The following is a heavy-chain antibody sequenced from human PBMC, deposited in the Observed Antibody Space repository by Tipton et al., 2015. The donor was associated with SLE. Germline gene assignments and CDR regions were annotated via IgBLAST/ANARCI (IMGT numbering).Heavy chain of an antibody. Sequence: SLRLSCAASGFTFSNYGMHWVRQAPGKGLEWVGVIWNDGSKTYYADSVKGRFTISRDNSKNTLYLQMNSLRAEDTAVYYCARDPDYSGSGSYKYWGQGTLVTVSS. D-gene: IGHD3-10*01. V-gene: IGHV3-33*01. CDR3: ARDPDYSGSGSYKY. CDR2: IWNDGSKT. CDR1: GFTFSNYG. J-gene: IGHJ4*02.